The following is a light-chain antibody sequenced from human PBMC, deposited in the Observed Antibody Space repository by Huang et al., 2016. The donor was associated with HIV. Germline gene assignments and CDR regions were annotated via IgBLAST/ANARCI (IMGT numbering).Light chain of an antibody. V-gene: IGKV3-15*01. Sequence: EIVMTQSPATLSVSPGQRVTLSCRANRSVSTNLAWYQQRHGQAPRLRIYGSSTRAPSIPARFSGSGSGTDFSLTISSLQSEDFALYYCHQYNNWLLSFGGGTRV. CDR2: GSS. CDR3: HQYNNWLLS. CDR1: RSVSTN. J-gene: IGKJ4*01.